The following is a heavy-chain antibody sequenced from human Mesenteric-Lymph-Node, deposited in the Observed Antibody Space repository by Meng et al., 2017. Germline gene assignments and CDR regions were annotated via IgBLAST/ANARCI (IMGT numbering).Heavy chain of an antibody. CDR2: IYYSGST. D-gene: IGHD4-17*01. V-gene: IGHV4-39*01. CDR3: VRQSDYGDYRGAFDI. CDR1: GGSISSSSYY. Sequence: QLQLQESCPGLVKPSETLSLTCTVSGGSISSSSYYWAWIRQPPGKGLEWIGSIYYSGSTYYNSSLKSRVTISVDTSKNQFSLKLSSVTAADTAVYYCVRQSDYGDYRGAFDIWGQGTMVTVSS. J-gene: IGHJ3*02.